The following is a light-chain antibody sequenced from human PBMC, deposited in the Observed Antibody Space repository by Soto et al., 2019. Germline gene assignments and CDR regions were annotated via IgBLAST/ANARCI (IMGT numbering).Light chain of an antibody. V-gene: IGKV1-6*01. J-gene: IGKJ1*01. CDR1: QGIRND. CDR2: AAS. Sequence: AIQMTQSPSSQSASVGDRVTITCRASQGIRNDLGWYQQKPGRVPKLLIYAASTLQSGVPSRFSGSGSGTDFTLTISSLQPEDFATYYCLQDYNYPRTFGQGTKVEIK. CDR3: LQDYNYPRT.